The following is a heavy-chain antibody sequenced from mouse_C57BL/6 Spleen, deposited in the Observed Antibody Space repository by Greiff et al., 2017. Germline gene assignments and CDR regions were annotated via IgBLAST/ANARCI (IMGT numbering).Heavy chain of an antibody. J-gene: IGHJ3*01. D-gene: IGHD1-3*01. Sequence: EVQLQQSGPELVKPGASVKISCTASGYTFTDYYMNWVKQSHGKSLEWIGDINPNNGGTSYNQKFKGKATLTVDKSSSTAYMELRSLTSEDSAVYFCAALKGAWFAYWGQGTLVTVSA. CDR3: AALKGAWFAY. CDR2: INPNNGGT. V-gene: IGHV1-26*01. CDR1: GYTFTDYY.